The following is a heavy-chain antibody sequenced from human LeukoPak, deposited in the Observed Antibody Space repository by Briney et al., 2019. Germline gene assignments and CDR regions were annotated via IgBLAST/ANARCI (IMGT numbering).Heavy chain of an antibody. CDR1: GGSISSHY. D-gene: IGHD3-22*01. CDR2: IYYSGST. CDR3: ARSYDSSGAGWFDY. Sequence: SETLSLTCTVSGGSISSHYWSWIRQPPGKGLEWIGYIYYSGSTNYNPSLKSRVTISVDTSKNQFSLKLSSVTAADTAVYYCARSYDSSGAGWFDYWGQGTLVTVSS. J-gene: IGHJ4*02. V-gene: IGHV4-59*11.